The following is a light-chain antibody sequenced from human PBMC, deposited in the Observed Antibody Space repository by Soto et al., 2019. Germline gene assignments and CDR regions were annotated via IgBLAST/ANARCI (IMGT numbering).Light chain of an antibody. V-gene: IGKV1-33*01. Sequence: EIHMTLSPASLSVSEGDRVTITCRASQDIRYYLNWYQHKPGKAPKLLIYDASTLETGVPSRFSGSGSGTDFTFVISSLQPEDIATYYCQQYDNRPITFGQGTRLEIK. J-gene: IGKJ5*01. CDR2: DAS. CDR1: QDIRYY. CDR3: QQYDNRPIT.